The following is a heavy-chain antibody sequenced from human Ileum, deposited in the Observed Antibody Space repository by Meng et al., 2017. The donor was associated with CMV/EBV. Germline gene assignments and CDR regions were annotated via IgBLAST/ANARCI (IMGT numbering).Heavy chain of an antibody. J-gene: IGHJ4*02. V-gene: IGHV3-30-3*01. D-gene: IGHD3-10*01. Sequence: GGSLRLSCAASGFTFSNYALHWVRQAPGKGLEWVATISHDGGKEYYADSVKGRFTVSRDNSKDTLFLQLNSLKGDDTAVYYCAGEYGLLNTPYFEFWGQGTLVTVSS. CDR1: GFTFSNYA. CDR3: AGEYGLLNTPYFEF. CDR2: ISHDGGKE.